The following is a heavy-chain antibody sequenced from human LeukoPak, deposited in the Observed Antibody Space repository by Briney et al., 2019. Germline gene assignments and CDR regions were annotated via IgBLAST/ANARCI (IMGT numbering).Heavy chain of an antibody. D-gene: IGHD6-13*01. CDR2: IYYSGST. Sequence: PSETLSLTCTVSGGSISSYYWSWIRQPPGKELEWIGYIYYSGSTNYNPSLKSRVTISVDTSKNQFSLKLSSVTAADTAVYYCARARADSAAGAPHFDYWGQGTLVTVSS. V-gene: IGHV4-59*01. CDR3: ARARADSAAGAPHFDY. J-gene: IGHJ4*02. CDR1: GGSISSYY.